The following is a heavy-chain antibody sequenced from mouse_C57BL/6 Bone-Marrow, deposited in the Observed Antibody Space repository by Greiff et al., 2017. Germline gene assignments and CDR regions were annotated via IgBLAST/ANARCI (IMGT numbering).Heavy chain of an antibody. J-gene: IGHJ2*01. V-gene: IGHV6-3*01. D-gene: IGHD1-1*01. CDR3: TGVITTVVATRDY. CDR1: GFTFSNYW. Sequence: DVMLVESGGGLVQPGGSMKLSCVASGFTFSNYWMNWVRQSPEKGLEWVAQIRLKSDNYATHYAESVKGRFTISRDDSKSSVYLQMNNLRAEDTGIYYCTGVITTVVATRDYWGQGTTLTVSS. CDR2: IRLKSDNYAT.